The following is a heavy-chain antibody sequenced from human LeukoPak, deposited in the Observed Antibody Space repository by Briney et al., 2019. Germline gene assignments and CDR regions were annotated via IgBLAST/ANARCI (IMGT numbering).Heavy chain of an antibody. J-gene: IGHJ4*02. D-gene: IGHD2-2*01. CDR1: GYTFTGYY. CDR3: ARGRCVGSTNCYYFDS. Sequence: ASVKVSCKASGYTFTGYYMHWVRQAPGQGLEWMGWINPNSGGTHYAQKYQGRVTITRDTSASTAYMELSSLRSEDTAVYYCARGRCVGSTNCYYFDSWGQGTLVTVSS. CDR2: INPNSGGT. V-gene: IGHV1-2*02.